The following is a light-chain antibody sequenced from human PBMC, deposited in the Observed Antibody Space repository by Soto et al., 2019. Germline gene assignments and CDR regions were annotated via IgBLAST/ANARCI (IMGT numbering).Light chain of an antibody. V-gene: IGLV2-14*03. CDR3: SSYTTTNSVV. Sequence: QSVLTQPASVSGSPGQSITVSCTGTSSDVGGYNYVSWYQQHPGKVPKLIISDVSNRPSGVSNRFSGSKSGNTASLIISALQAEDEADYYCSSYTTTNSVVFGGGPRLTVL. J-gene: IGLJ3*02. CDR2: DVS. CDR1: SSDVGGYNY.